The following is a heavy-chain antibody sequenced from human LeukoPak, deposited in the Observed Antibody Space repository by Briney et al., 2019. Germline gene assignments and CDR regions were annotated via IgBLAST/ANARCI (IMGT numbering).Heavy chain of an antibody. V-gene: IGHV1-8*02. CDR1: GYSFTNYD. J-gene: IGHJ5*02. CDR2: VNPNNGDA. CDR3: ARGLGTYWGKDFLNWFDP. D-gene: IGHD7-27*01. Sequence: ASVTVSFKASGYSFTNYDINWVRQAAGQGLEWMGWVNPNNGDAGFSQKFQGRVTLTSNTSLTTAYMELTSLTSEDTAVYYCARGLGTYWGKDFLNWFDPWGQGTLVTVSS.